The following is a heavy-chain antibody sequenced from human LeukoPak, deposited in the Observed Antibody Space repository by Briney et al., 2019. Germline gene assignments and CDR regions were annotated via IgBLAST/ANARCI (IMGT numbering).Heavy chain of an antibody. J-gene: IGHJ4*02. CDR1: GDSVSSNSAA. D-gene: IGHD3-22*01. V-gene: IGHV6-1*01. Sequence: SQTLSLTCAISGDSVSSNSAAWNWIRQSPSRGLEWLGRSYYRSKWYIDYAVSVKSRITINPDTSKNQFSLQLNSVTPEDTAVYYCARGNCYDSSGSPFDYWGQGTLVTVSS. CDR2: SYYRSKWYI. CDR3: ARGNCYDSSGSPFDY.